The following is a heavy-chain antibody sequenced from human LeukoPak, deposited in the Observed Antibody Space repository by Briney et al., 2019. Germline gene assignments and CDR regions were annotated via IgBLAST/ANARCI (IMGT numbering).Heavy chain of an antibody. V-gene: IGHV3-30-3*01. Sequence: GGSLRLSCAASGFTFSSYAMHWVRQAPGKGLEWVAVISYDGSNKYYADSVKGRFTISRDNSKNTLYLQMNSLRAEDTALYYCAKAMGDYGAPRLRPYYYYGMDVWGQGTTVTVSS. CDR1: GFTFSSYA. J-gene: IGHJ6*02. CDR2: ISYDGSNK. D-gene: IGHD4-17*01. CDR3: AKAMGDYGAPRLRPYYYYGMDV.